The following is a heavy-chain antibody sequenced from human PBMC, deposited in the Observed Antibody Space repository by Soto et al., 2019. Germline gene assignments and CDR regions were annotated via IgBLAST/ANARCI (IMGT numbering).Heavy chain of an antibody. Sequence: ASVKVSCKASGYSFTAYSMHWVRQAPGQGLEWMGWFNPNSGDTIYAQKFQGRVTLTRDTSISTAYLELTGLRSDDTAVYYCAREASAVISLDYCGQGTLVTVSS. D-gene: IGHD6-19*01. J-gene: IGHJ4*02. CDR3: AREASAVISLDY. V-gene: IGHV1-2*02. CDR2: FNPNSGDT. CDR1: GYSFTAYS.